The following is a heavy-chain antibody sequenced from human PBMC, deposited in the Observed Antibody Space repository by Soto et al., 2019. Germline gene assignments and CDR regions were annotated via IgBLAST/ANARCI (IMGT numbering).Heavy chain of an antibody. J-gene: IGHJ4*02. CDR1: GFTFSSYG. D-gene: IGHD3-3*01. CDR2: IWYDGSNK. Sequence: GGSLSLSCAASGFTFSSYGMHWVRQAPGKGLEWVAVIWYDGSNKYYADSVKGRFTISRDNSKNTLYLQMNSLRAEDTAVYYCARLSAEDPHFDYWGQGTLVTVSS. CDR3: ARLSAEDPHFDY. V-gene: IGHV3-33*01.